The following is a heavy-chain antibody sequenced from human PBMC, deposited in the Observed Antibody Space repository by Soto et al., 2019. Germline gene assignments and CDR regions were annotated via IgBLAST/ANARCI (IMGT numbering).Heavy chain of an antibody. D-gene: IGHD3-10*01. Sequence: QVHLVQSGAEVKKPGASVKVSCKASGYTFTSFGFHWVRQAPGQRLEWMGWINADNGNTEYSQKFQGRLTITRDTSARTAYMELSSLRSEDTTMYYCTRDLPSASGSHYNAYWSQGTLVIVSS. CDR3: TRDLPSASGSHYNAY. CDR1: GYTFTSFG. J-gene: IGHJ4*02. CDR2: INADNGNT. V-gene: IGHV1-3*01.